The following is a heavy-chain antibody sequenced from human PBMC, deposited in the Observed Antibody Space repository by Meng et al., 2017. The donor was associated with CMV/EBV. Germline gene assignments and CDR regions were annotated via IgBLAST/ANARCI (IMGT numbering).Heavy chain of an antibody. J-gene: IGHJ4*02. Sequence: KGSGYSFTSYWISWVRQMPGKGLEWMGRIDPSDSYTNYSPSFQGHVTISADKSISTAYLQWSSLKASDTAVYYCAGTYYYDSSGYNHWGQGTLVTVSS. V-gene: IGHV5-10-1*01. D-gene: IGHD3-22*01. CDR2: IDPSDSYT. CDR1: GYSFTSYW. CDR3: AGTYYYDSSGYNH.